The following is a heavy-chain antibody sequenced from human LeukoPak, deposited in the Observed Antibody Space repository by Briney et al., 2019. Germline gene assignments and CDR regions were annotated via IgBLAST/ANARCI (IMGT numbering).Heavy chain of an antibody. J-gene: IGHJ4*02. Sequence: PGGSLRLSCSASGFTFSSYAMHWVRQAPGKGLEYVSAISSNGGSTYYADSVKGRFTISRDNSKNTLFLQLNSLRAEDSAVYYCARGGHDFNPFYWWGQGTLVTVSS. CDR1: GFTFSSYA. CDR2: ISSNGGST. D-gene: IGHD2-21*02. CDR3: ARGGHDFNPFYW. V-gene: IGHV3-64*04.